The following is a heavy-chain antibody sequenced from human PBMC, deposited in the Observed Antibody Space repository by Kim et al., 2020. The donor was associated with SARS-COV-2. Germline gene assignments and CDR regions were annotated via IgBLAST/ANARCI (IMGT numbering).Heavy chain of an antibody. Sequence: GGSLRLSCAASGFTFGDYAMHWVRQAPGKGLEWVSGISWNSGSIGYADSVKGRFTISRDNAKNSLYLQMNSLRAEDTALYYCDPIHYDILTGYPNWFDPWGQGTLVTVSS. D-gene: IGHD3-9*01. CDR2: ISWNSGSI. CDR1: GFTFGDYA. J-gene: IGHJ5*02. V-gene: IGHV3-9*01. CDR3: DPIHYDILTGYPNWFDP.